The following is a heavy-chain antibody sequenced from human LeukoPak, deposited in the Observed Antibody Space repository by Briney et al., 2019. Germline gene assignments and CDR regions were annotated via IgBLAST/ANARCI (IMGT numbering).Heavy chain of an antibody. CDR2: IYYTGST. J-gene: IGHJ4*02. CDR1: GVSISTYY. D-gene: IGHD2-15*01. Sequence: PSETLSLTCTVSGVSISTYYWSWIRQPPGKGLEWIGYIYYTGSTNYNPSLKSRVTISLDTTKNQFSLKLSSVTAADPAVYYCARYCSGGSCYSGQFDYWGQGTLVTVSS. CDR3: ARYCSGGSCYSGQFDY. V-gene: IGHV4-59*08.